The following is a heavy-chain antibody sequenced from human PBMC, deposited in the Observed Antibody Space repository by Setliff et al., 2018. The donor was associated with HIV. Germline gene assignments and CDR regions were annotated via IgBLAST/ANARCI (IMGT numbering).Heavy chain of an antibody. V-gene: IGHV4-4*07. CDR1: GGSISSYY. CDR2: IYTSGST. D-gene: IGHD1-1*01. Sequence: PSETLSLTCTVSGGSISSYYWSWIRQPAGKGLEWIGRIYTSGSTNYSPSLKSRVTMSVDTSKNQFSLKLSSVTAADTAVYFCARLWLHYNYNLIFDYWGRGVLVTVSS. J-gene: IGHJ4*02. CDR3: ARLWLHYNYNLIFDY.